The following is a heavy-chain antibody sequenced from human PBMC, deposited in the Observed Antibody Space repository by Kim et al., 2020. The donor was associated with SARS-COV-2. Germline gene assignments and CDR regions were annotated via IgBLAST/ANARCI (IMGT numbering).Heavy chain of an antibody. Sequence: SETLSLTCTVSGGSISSGGYYWSWIRQHPGKGLEWIGYIYYSGSTYYNPSLKSRVTISVDTSKNQFSLKLSSVTAADTAVYYCARDSRGASLRFLESLPGRSAYYYYGMDVWGQGTTVTVSS. CDR2: IYYSGST. CDR1: GGSISSGGYY. CDR3: ARDSRGASLRFLESLPGRSAYYYYGMDV. J-gene: IGHJ6*02. V-gene: IGHV4-31*03. D-gene: IGHD3-3*01.